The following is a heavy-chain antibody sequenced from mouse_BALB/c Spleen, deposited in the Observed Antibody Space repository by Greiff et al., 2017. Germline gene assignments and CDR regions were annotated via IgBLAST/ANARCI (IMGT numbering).Heavy chain of an antibody. CDR2: ISYSGST. CDR1: GYSITSDYA. Sequence: EVKLQESGPGLVKPSQSLSLTCTVTGYSITSDYAWNWIRQFPGNKLEWMGYISYSGSTSYNPSLKSRISITRDTSKNQFFLQLNSVTTEDTATYYCARWGYYGSSRFDYWGQGTTLTVSS. J-gene: IGHJ2*01. D-gene: IGHD1-1*01. CDR3: ARWGYYGSSRFDY. V-gene: IGHV3-2*02.